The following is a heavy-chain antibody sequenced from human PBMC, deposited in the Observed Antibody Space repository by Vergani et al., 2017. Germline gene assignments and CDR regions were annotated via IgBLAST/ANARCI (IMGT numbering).Heavy chain of an antibody. J-gene: IGHJ6*03. D-gene: IGHD4-11*01. CDR3: ARSTDYPDDXVSSDYLRRTLGV. CDR2: MNPANGDT. CDR1: GYTFTSYQ. V-gene: IGHV1-8*02. Sequence: QVQLVQSGSEVKRPGASVKVSCKASGYTFTSYQVGWVRLAPGQGLQWMGWMNPANGDTGSAQKFQGRVTMTRNTSINTAYMELSRLSFEDAAVYYCARSTDYPDDXVSSDYLRRTLGVWGKGNTVTVS.